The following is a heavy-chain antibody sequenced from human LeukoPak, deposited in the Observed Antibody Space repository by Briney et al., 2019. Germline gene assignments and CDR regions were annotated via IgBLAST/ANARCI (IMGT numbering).Heavy chain of an antibody. CDR1: GFTFDDYA. CDR2: IGWNSGSI. CDR3: AKGGEGSGWTYFDY. V-gene: IGHV3-9*01. J-gene: IGHJ4*02. Sequence: PGRSLRLSCAASGFTFDDYAMHWVRQAPGKGLEWVSGIGWNSGSIGYADSVKGRFTISRDNAKNSLYLQMNSLRAEDTALYYRAKGGEGSGWTYFDYWGQGTLVTVSS. D-gene: IGHD6-19*01.